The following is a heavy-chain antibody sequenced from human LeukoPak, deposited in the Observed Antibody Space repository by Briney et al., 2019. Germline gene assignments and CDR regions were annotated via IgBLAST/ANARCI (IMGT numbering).Heavy chain of an antibody. J-gene: IGHJ4*02. CDR1: GGSINTDY. CDR2: VYTSGNT. D-gene: IGHD1-26*01. CDR3: ARETLVGTTNYFDN. V-gene: IGHV4-4*07. Sequence: PSETLSLTCTVSGGSINTDYWSWIRQPAGRGLEWIGRVYTSGNTKYNASLQRRVTMSIDTSTKQFFLKLSSVTAADTAVYYCARETLVGTTNYFDNWGQGTLVTVSS.